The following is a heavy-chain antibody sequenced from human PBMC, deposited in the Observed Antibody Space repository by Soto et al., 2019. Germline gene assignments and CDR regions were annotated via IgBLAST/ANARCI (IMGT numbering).Heavy chain of an antibody. CDR1: GYSFTSYW. J-gene: IGHJ4*02. CDR3: AREASYCGGDCYVDY. D-gene: IGHD2-21*02. V-gene: IGHV5-51*01. CDR2: IYPGDSDT. Sequence: GESLKISCKGSGYSFTSYWIGWVRQMPGKGLEWMGIIYPGDSDTRYSPSFQGQVTISADKSISTAYLQWSSLKASDTAMYYCAREASYCGGDCYVDYWGQGTLVTVSS.